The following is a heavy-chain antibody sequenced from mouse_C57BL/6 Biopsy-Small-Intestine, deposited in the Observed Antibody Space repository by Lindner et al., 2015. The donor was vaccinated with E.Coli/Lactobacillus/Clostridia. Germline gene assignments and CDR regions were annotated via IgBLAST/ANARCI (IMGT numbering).Heavy chain of an antibody. J-gene: IGHJ2*01. V-gene: IGHV1-81*01. CDR2: IFPGSDST. D-gene: IGHD4-1*02. CDR3: ASKSPTGTFAY. Sequence: VQLQESGAELARPGTSVKLSCKASGYTFTTYGLSWVKQRTGQGLEWIGEIFPGSDSTYYNENFKGKATLTADKSSSTAHMELRSLTSEDSAVYFCASKSPTGTFAYWGQGTTLTVSS. CDR1: GYTFTTYG.